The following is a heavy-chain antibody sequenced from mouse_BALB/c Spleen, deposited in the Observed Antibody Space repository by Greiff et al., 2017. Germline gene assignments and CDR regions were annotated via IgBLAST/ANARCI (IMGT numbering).Heavy chain of an antibody. Sequence: EVKVVESGGGLVKPGGSLKLSCAASGFTFSSYAMSWVRQSPEKRLEWVAEISSGGSYNYYPDPVTGRFTISRDNAKNTLYLEMSSLRSEDTAMYYCAMDSWDGFAYWGQGTLVTVSA. CDR3: AMDSWDGFAY. D-gene: IGHD4-1*01. CDR2: ISSGGSYN. V-gene: IGHV5-9-4*01. J-gene: IGHJ3*01. CDR1: GFTFSSYA.